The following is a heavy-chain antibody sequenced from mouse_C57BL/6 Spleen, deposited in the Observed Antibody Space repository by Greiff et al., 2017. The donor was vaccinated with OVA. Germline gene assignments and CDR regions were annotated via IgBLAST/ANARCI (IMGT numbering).Heavy chain of an antibody. CDR3: ARAGTTGSKGFDY. V-gene: IGHV1-63*01. J-gene: IGHJ2*01. CDR1: GYTFTNYW. Sequence: QVQLKQSGAELVRPGTSVKMSCKASGYTFTNYWIGWAKQRPGHGLEWIGDIYPGGGYTNYNEKFKGKATLTADKSSSTAYMQFSSLTSEDSAIYYCARAGTTGSKGFDYWGQGTTLTVSS. CDR2: IYPGGGYT. D-gene: IGHD1-1*01.